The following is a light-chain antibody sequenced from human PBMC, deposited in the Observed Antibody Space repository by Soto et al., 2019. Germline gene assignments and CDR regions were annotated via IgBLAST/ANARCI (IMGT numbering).Light chain of an antibody. Sequence: DIQRTQSPSTLPASVGDRVTITCRASQSISNWLAWYPQKPWTAPKVLIYHASNLQSGVPSRFSGSGSGTEFTLTISSMQPDDFATYYCQQYNSYSFGQGTKVDIK. CDR2: HAS. V-gene: IGKV1-5*01. CDR3: QQYNSYS. CDR1: QSISNW. J-gene: IGKJ1*01.